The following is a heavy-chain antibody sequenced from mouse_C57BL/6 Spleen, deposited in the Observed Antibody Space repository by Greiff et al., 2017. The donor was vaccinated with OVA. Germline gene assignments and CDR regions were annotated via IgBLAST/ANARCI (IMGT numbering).Heavy chain of an antibody. CDR1: GFNIKDYY. V-gene: IGHV14-1*01. Sequence: VQLQQSGAELVRPGASVKLSCTASGFNIKDYYMHWVKQRPEQGLEWIGRIDPEDGDTEYAPKFQGKATMTADTASNTAYLQRSSLTSEDTAVYYCTTGGPVPFAYWGQGTLVTVSA. J-gene: IGHJ3*01. CDR3: TTGGPVPFAY. CDR2: IDPEDGDT.